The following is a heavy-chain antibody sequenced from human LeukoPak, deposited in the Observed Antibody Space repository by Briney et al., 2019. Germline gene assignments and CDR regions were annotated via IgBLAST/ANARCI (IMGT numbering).Heavy chain of an antibody. D-gene: IGHD3-10*01. V-gene: IGHV3-7*01. CDR2: IKEDGSEK. CDR3: ARGGNGYYAMDV. Sequence: GGSLRLSCAASGFTVSSNYMSWVRQAPGKGLEWVANIKEDGSEKYYVDSVKGRYIISRDNAKNSLCLQMNSLRAEDTAVYHCARGGNGYYAMDVWGRGTTVTVSS. J-gene: IGHJ6*02. CDR1: GFTVSSNY.